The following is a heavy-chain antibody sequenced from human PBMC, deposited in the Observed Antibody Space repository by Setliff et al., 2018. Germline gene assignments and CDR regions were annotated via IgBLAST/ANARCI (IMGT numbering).Heavy chain of an antibody. V-gene: IGHV4-30-4*08. J-gene: IGHJ4*02. CDR1: GGSISSGDYY. CDR2: IYSSGST. CDR3: ARSFSRREKFLLDY. Sequence: SETLSLTCTVSGGSISSGDYYWSWIRQPPGKGLEWIGYIYSSGSTYYNPSLKSRVSISVDTPKNQFSLKVSSVTAADTAVYYCARSFSRREKFLLDYWGQGALVTVSS.